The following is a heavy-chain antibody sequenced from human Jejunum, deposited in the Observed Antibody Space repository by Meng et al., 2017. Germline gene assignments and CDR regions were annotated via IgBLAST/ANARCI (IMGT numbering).Heavy chain of an antibody. Sequence: GGSLRLSCAASGFTFSSYWMSWVRQAPGKGLEWVANIKKDGSEKNYVDSVKGRFTVSRDNAKNSMYLQMNSVRAEDTAVYYCARQEFSRDYEFDYWGRGTLVTVSS. CDR2: IKKDGSEK. V-gene: IGHV3-7*01. CDR1: GFTFSSYW. J-gene: IGHJ4*02. CDR3: ARQEFSRDYEFDY. D-gene: IGHD4-17*01.